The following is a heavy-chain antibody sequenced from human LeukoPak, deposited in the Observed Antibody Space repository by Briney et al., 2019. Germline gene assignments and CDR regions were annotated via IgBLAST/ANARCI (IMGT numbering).Heavy chain of an antibody. J-gene: IGHJ4*02. D-gene: IGHD2-15*01. CDR2: ISYDESYK. Sequence: PGGSLRLSCAASGFTFSNYGMHWVRQAPGKGLEWVAVISYDESYKYYADSVKGRFTISRDNSMNTLDLEMNSLRAEDTAVYYCATQPCSGGRCYLEHWGQGTLVTVSS. CDR1: GFTFSNYG. CDR3: ATQPCSGGRCYLEH. V-gene: IGHV3-30*03.